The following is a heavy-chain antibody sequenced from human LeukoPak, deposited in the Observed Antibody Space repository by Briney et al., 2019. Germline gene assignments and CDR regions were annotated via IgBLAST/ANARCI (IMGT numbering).Heavy chain of an antibody. Sequence: SETLSLTCTVSGGSISSYYWSWIRQPPGKGLEWIGEINHSGSTNYNPSLKSRVTISVDTSKNQFSLKLSSVTAADTAVYYCARLLRGDIVVVPAASDDYWGQGTLVTVSS. D-gene: IGHD2-2*01. J-gene: IGHJ4*02. CDR1: GGSISSYY. CDR2: INHSGST. CDR3: ARLLRGDIVVVPAASDDY. V-gene: IGHV4-34*01.